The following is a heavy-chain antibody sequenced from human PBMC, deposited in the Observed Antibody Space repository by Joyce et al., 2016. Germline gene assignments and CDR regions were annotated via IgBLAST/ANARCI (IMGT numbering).Heavy chain of an antibody. Sequence: QITLKEFGPTLMKPTQTLTLTCTFSGFSLSTSGVGVGWIRQPPEKALEWRGLIAWNDDKRYSPSLESRLTITTDTSKKQLVLTMTNMDPVDTAKYYCAHRPGRGSNGYVDIWGPGTLVTVSS. CDR3: AHRPGRGSNGYVDI. CDR1: GFSLSTSGVG. V-gene: IGHV2-5*01. J-gene: IGHJ2*01. CDR2: IAWNDDK. D-gene: IGHD1-26*01.